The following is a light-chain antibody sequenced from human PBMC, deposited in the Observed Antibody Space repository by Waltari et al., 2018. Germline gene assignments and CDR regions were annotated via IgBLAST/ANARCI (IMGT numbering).Light chain of an antibody. Sequence: DVVMTQSPLSLPFSLGQPASISCTSSTSLEFSDGNTYLHWFQQRPGQSPRRLIYKVSKRDSGVPDRFSGSGSGTDFTLKISRVEAEDVGVYYCMKTTNWPRTFGEGTKVEIK. CDR2: KVS. J-gene: IGKJ1*01. V-gene: IGKV2-30*01. CDR1: TSLEFSDGNTY. CDR3: MKTTNWPRT.